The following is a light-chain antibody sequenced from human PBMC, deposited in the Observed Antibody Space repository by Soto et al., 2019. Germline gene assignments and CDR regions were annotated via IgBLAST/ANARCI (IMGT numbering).Light chain of an antibody. J-gene: IGKJ2*01. CDR2: GAS. CDR1: QGISNW. Sequence: DIPMTQCPSSVSASVGDRVTITCRASQGISNWLAWYQQKPGKAPNLLIYGASNLQSGVPSRFSGSGSGTDFTLTISSLQPEDFATYYCQQSNSFPFTFGQGTRLDIK. CDR3: QQSNSFPFT. V-gene: IGKV1-12*01.